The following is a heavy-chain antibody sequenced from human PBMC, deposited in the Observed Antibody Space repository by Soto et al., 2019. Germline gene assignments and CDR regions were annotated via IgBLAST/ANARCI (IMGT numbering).Heavy chain of an antibody. D-gene: IGHD6-13*01. Sequence: PGGSLRLSCAASGFTLSDHFVDWVRQAPGRGLEWVGRNRNKANSYTSEYAASVEGRFTMSRDDSANSLTLQMNSLKIEDTGVYFCARSGYSKKIWHPAADWGPGTLVTVSS. V-gene: IGHV3-72*01. CDR2: NRNKANSYTS. CDR1: GFTLSDHF. J-gene: IGHJ4*02. CDR3: ARSGYSKKIWHPAAD.